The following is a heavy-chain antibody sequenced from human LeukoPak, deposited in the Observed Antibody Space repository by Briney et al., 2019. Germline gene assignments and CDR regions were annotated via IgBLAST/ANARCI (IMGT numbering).Heavy chain of an antibody. CDR1: GYTFTGYY. V-gene: IGHV1-2*02. Sequence: ASVKVSCKTSGYTFTGYYMHWVRQAPGQGLEWMGWINPNSGGTNYAQNFQGRVTMTRDTSISTAYMELSRLSSDDTAVYYCAPTGARMYYFDYWGQGTLVTASS. J-gene: IGHJ4*02. CDR2: INPNSGGT. D-gene: IGHD7-27*01. CDR3: APTGARMYYFDY.